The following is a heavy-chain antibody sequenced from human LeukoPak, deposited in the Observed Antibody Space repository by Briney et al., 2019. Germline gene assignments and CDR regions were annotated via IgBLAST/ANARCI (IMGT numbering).Heavy chain of an antibody. D-gene: IGHD3-10*01. CDR1: GFTFSSYS. J-gene: IGHJ4*02. V-gene: IGHV3-21*01. CDR3: ARDLYYGSGSYYINY. CDR2: ISSISSYI. Sequence: GGSLRLSCAASGFTFSSYSMNWVRQAPGKGLEWVSSISSISSYIYYADSVKGRFTISRDNAKNSLYLQMNSLRAEDTAVYYCARDLYYGSGSYYINYWGQGTLVTVSS.